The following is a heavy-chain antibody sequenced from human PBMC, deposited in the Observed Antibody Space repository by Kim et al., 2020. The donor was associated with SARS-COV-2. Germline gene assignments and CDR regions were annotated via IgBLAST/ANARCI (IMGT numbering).Heavy chain of an antibody. CDR1: GFTFSSYA. Sequence: GGSLRLSCAASGFTFSSYAMSWVRQAPGKGLEWVSAISGSGGSTYYADSVKGRFTISRDNSKNTLYLQMNSLRAEDTAVYYCAKDLEGLEVVVTASSDYWGQGTLVTVSS. D-gene: IGHD2-21*02. CDR3: AKDLEGLEVVVTASSDY. CDR2: ISGSGGST. V-gene: IGHV3-23*01. J-gene: IGHJ4*02.